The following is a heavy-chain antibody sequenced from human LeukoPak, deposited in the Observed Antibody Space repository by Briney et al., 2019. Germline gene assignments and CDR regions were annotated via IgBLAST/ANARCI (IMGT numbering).Heavy chain of an antibody. CDR2: IIPIFGTA. CDR3: ASSDPLGSSWYD. Sequence: EASVKVSCKASGGTFSSYAISWVRQAPGQGLEWMGGIIPIFGTANYAQKFQGRVTITTDESTSTAYMELSSLRSEDTAVYYCASSDPLGSSWYDWGQGTLVTVSS. J-gene: IGHJ4*02. D-gene: IGHD6-13*01. CDR1: GGTFSSYA. V-gene: IGHV1-69*05.